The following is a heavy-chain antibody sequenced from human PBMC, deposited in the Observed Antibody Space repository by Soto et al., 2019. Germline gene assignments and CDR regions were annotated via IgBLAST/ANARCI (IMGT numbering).Heavy chain of an antibody. V-gene: IGHV3-23*01. CDR3: AKDSVPTPPKDIVGATENY. CDR2: ISGSGGST. Sequence: PGGSLRLSCAASGFTFSSYAMSWVRQAPGKGLEWVSAISGSGGSTYYADSVKGRFTISRDNSKNTLYLQMNSLRAEDTAVYYCAKDSVPTPPKDIVGATENYWGQGTLVTVSS. J-gene: IGHJ4*02. CDR1: GFTFSSYA. D-gene: IGHD1-26*01.